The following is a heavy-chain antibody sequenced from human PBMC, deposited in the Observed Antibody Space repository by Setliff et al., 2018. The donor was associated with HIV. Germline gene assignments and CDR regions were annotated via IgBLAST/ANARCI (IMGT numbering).Heavy chain of an antibody. Sequence: PGGSLRLSCAASGFTFSTYAMGWVRQAPGKGLEWVSTIGAVGGPTHYAESVKGRFTISKDNSKNTLYLQMSSVRDEDTAVYYCAKVFVFGVDAFDIWGQGTMVTVSS. CDR2: IGAVGGPT. D-gene: IGHD3-10*02. V-gene: IGHV3-23*01. CDR3: AKVFVFGVDAFDI. J-gene: IGHJ3*02. CDR1: GFTFSTYA.